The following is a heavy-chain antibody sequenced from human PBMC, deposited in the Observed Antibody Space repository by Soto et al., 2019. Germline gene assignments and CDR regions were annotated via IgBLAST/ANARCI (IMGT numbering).Heavy chain of an antibody. V-gene: IGHV3-30-3*01. CDR1: GFTFSSYA. Sequence: VGSLRLSCAASGFTFSSYAMHWVRQAPGKGLEWVAVISYDGSNKYYADSVKGRFTISRDNSKNTLYLQMNSLRAEDTAVYYCARMKGSIAARRYFDYWGQGTLVTVSS. D-gene: IGHD6-6*01. J-gene: IGHJ4*02. CDR2: ISYDGSNK. CDR3: ARMKGSIAARRYFDY.